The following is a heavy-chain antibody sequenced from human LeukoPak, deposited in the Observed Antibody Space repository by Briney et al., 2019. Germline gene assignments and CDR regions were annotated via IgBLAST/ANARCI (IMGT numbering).Heavy chain of an antibody. CDR1: GFTFSSYG. CDR2: ILSDGSKE. D-gene: IGHD3-22*01. J-gene: IGHJ3*02. V-gene: IGHV3-33*01. Sequence: GGSLRLSCAASGFTFSSYGMHWVRQAPGKGLEWVAVILSDGSKELYTDSVKGRFTISRDNSKNTLYLQMNSLRAEDTAVYYCARDRHYDISGYYPHDFDIWGQGTMVTV. CDR3: ARDRHYDISGYYPHDFDI.